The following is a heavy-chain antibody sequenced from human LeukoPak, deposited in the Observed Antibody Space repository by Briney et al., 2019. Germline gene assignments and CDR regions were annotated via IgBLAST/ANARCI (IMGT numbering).Heavy chain of an antibody. CDR1: GGTFSSYA. V-gene: IGHV1-69*13. CDR3: AREVGPTYYDTHPYYFDY. Sequence: SVKVSCKASGGTFSSYAISWVRQAPGQGLEWMGGIIPIFGTANYAQKFQGRVTITADESTSTAYMELSSLRSEDTAVYYCAREVGPTYYDTHPYYFDYWGQGTLVTVSS. CDR2: IIPIFGTA. J-gene: IGHJ4*02. D-gene: IGHD3-22*01.